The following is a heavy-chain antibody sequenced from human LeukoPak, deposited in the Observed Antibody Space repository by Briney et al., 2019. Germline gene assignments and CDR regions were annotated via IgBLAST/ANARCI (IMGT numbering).Heavy chain of an antibody. CDR1: GFTFSLYG. V-gene: IGHV3-33*06. J-gene: IGHJ4*02. CDR2: TWYDGSNT. Sequence: GWSLRLSCAASGFTFSLYGMHWVRQAPGKGLEWVAMTWYDGSNTYYADSLRGRFTIARDNSKNTLYLQMNSLRAEDTAVYYCAKDLRPYCSSSSCSTPFDYWGQGTLVTVSS. D-gene: IGHD2-2*01. CDR3: AKDLRPYCSSSSCSTPFDY.